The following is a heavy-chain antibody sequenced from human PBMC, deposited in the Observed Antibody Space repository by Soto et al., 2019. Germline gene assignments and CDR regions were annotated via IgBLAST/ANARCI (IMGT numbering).Heavy chain of an antibody. CDR2: IYYSGST. J-gene: IGHJ5*02. D-gene: IGHD3-22*01. Sequence: SETLSLTCTVSGGSISSSSYYWGWIRQPPGKGLEWIGSIYYSGSTYYNPSLKSRVTISVDTSKNQFSLKLSSVTAADTAVYYCASLGDYYDSSYNWFDPWGQGTLVTVSS. V-gene: IGHV4-39*01. CDR3: ASLGDYYDSSYNWFDP. CDR1: GGSISSSSYY.